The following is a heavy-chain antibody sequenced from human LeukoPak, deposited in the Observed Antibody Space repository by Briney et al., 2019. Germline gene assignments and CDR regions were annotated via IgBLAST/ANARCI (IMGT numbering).Heavy chain of an antibody. CDR2: IYTSENT. D-gene: IGHD3-10*01. V-gene: IGHV4-4*07. Sequence: SETLSLTCTVSGGSISSHYWSWIRQPAGKGLEWIGRIYTSENTKYNPSLKSRVTMSVDTSKNQLSLKLSSETAADTAVYYCARDWPGTMVRGAQNWFDPWGQGTLVTVSS. J-gene: IGHJ5*02. CDR1: GGSISSHY. CDR3: ARDWPGTMVRGAQNWFDP.